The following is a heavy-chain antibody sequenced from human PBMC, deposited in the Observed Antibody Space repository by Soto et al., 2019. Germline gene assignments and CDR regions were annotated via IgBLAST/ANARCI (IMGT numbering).Heavy chain of an antibody. Sequence: SGPPLGTPTQTLSLTCTFSGFSLDTNGVGVGWIRQPPGKALEWLALVYWNDDKRFSPSLWGRITITKHSSNNQVVLTMTNVGPDYTATYYCPHSQGANSGWYGWVDPCGPGSLGTV. CDR2: VYWNDDK. V-gene: IGHV2-5*01. CDR3: PHSQGANSGWYGWVDP. D-gene: IGHD6-19*01. CDR1: GFSLDTNGVG. J-gene: IGHJ5*02.